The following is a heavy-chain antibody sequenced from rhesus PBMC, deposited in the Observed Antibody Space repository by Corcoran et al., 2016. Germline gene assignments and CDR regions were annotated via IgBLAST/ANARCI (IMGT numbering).Heavy chain of an antibody. J-gene: IGHJ4*01. CDR2: VDGRSTIT. CDR3: ARENYYFDY. CDR1: GGSISDSYR. Sequence: QVQLQESGPGVVKPSETLSLTCAVSGGSISDSYRWSWIRQPPGKGLEWIGDVDGRSTITHYHPSLKSQVTISKDTSKNQFSLRLSSVTATDTAVYYCARENYYFDYWGQGVLVTVSS. V-gene: IGHV4S10*01.